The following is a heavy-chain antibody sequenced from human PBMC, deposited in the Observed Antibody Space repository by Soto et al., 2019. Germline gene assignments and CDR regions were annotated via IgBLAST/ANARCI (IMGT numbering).Heavy chain of an antibody. V-gene: IGHV3-21*02. CDR2: ISSRSTNT. CDR3: ARGPLYYFDY. CDR1: GFTFSSYT. Sequence: EVQLVESGGGLVKPGGSLRLSCEDSGFTFSSYTMNWVRRAPGKGLEWVSSISSRSTNTHYADSVRGRFTSSRDNAKRSLYLQMNRLRAEDTAVYYCARGPLYYFDYWGQGTLVTVSS. J-gene: IGHJ4*02.